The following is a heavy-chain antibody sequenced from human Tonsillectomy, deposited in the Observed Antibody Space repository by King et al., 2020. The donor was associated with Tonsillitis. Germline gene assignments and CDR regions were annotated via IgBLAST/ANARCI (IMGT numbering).Heavy chain of an antibody. CDR3: ARVGGDCSSTRCYGNYYYYMDV. J-gene: IGHJ6*03. CDR1: GFTFSTYA. D-gene: IGHD2-2*01. Sequence: VQLVESGGGVVQPGRSLRLSFAASGFTFSTYAIHWFLQAPGKGLEGVAVISYDGNNKDYADSVKGRFTISRDNSKNTLYLQINSLRAEDTAVYYCARVGGDCSSTRCYGNYYYYMDVWGKGTTVTVSS. V-gene: IGHV3-30*01. CDR2: ISYDGNNK.